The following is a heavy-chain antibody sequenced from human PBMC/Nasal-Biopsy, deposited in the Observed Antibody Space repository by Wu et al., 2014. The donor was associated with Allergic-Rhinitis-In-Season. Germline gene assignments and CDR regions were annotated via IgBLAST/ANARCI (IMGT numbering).Heavy chain of an antibody. CDR3: ARGGTSWYRRFYYYYMDV. D-gene: IGHD2-2*01. J-gene: IGHJ6*03. CDR2: TRNKVNSYTT. V-gene: IGHV3-72*01. Sequence: LRLSCAAFGFTFSDHYMDWVRQAPGKGLEWVGRTRNKVNSYTTEYAASVKGRFTISRDDSKNSLFLQMNSLKTEDTAVYYCARGGTSWYRRFYYYYMDVWGRGTTVTVSS. CDR1: GFTFSDHY.